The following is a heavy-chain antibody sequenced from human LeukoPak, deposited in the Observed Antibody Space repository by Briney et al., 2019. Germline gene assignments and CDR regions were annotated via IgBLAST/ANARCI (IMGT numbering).Heavy chain of an antibody. V-gene: IGHV4-39*01. CDR1: GGSISSSW. Sequence: PSETLSLTCAVSGGSISSSWWSWVRQPPGKGLEWIGSIYYSGSTYYNPSLKSRVTISVDTSKNQFSLKLSSVTAADTAVYYCASHSFTEDAFDIWGQGTMVTVSS. D-gene: IGHD3-16*01. CDR3: ASHSFTEDAFDI. CDR2: IYYSGST. J-gene: IGHJ3*02.